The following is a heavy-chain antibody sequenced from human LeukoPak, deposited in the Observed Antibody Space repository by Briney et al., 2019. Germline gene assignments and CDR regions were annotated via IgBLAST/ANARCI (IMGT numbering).Heavy chain of an antibody. V-gene: IGHV5-51*01. Sequence: GESLKISCKGSGYSFTNFWIGWVRQMPGKGLEWMGIIYPGDSDTRNSPSFQGQATISADKSISTAYLQWSSLKASDTAMYYCARPGYSSPLDYWGQGTLVTVSS. D-gene: IGHD6-13*01. CDR2: IYPGDSDT. CDR3: ARPGYSSPLDY. CDR1: GYSFTNFW. J-gene: IGHJ4*02.